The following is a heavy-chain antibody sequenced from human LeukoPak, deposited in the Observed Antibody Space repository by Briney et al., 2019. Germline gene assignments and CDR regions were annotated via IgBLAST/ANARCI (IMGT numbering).Heavy chain of an antibody. D-gene: IGHD1-26*01. CDR1: GGSISSYY. J-gene: IGHJ4*02. V-gene: IGHV4-59*01. Sequence: PSETLSLTCTVSGGSISSYYWSWIRQPPGKGLEWIGYIYYTGTTDYNPSLKSRVTMSVDTSKNQFSLKLSSVTAADTAVYYCARGGEWELLGFDYWGQGTLVTVTS. CDR2: IYYTGTT. CDR3: ARGGEWELLGFDY.